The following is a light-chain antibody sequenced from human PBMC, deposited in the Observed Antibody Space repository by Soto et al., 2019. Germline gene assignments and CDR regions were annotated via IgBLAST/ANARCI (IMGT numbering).Light chain of an antibody. J-gene: IGKJ1*01. CDR1: QSISTW. CDR3: QQYNSYSRT. CDR2: DAS. V-gene: IGKV1-5*01. Sequence: DIHITHSPSTPSASVGVKVTVTGRASQSISTWLAWYQQKPGKAPKLLISDASSLESGVPSRFSGSGSGTEFTLTISSLQPDDFATYYCQQYNSYSRTFGQGTKVDI.